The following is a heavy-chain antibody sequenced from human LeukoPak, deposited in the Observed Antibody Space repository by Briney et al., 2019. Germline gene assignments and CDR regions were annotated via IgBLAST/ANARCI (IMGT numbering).Heavy chain of an antibody. D-gene: IGHD6-13*01. CDR3: TTGRSGWYRTPFDY. Sequence: PGGSLRLSCAASGFTFSNAWMSWVRQAPGKGLEWVGRIKSKTDGGTTDYAAPVKGRFTISRDDSKNTLYLQMNSLKTEDTAVYYCTTGRSGWYRTPFDYWGQGTLVTVSS. J-gene: IGHJ4*02. CDR1: GFTFSNAW. CDR2: IKSKTDGGTT. V-gene: IGHV3-15*01.